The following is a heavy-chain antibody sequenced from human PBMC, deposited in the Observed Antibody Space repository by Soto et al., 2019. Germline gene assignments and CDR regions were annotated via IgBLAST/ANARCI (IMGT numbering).Heavy chain of an antibody. J-gene: IGHJ6*02. D-gene: IGHD3-9*01. V-gene: IGHV1-69*01. CDR2: IIPIFGTA. Sequence: QVQLVQSGAEVKKPGSSVKVSCKASGGTFSSYAISWVRQAPGQGLEWMGGIIPIFGTANYAQKFQGRVTITADESTSTAYMELSSLRSEDTAVYYCARDLLKVDYDILPGYRIYYYYGMDVWGQGTTVTVSS. CDR3: ARDLLKVDYDILPGYRIYYYYGMDV. CDR1: GGTFSSYA.